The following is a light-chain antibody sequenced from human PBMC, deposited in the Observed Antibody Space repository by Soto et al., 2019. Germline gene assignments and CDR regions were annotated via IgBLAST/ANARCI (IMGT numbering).Light chain of an antibody. Sequence: QSVLSQPPLVSGAPGQRITISCTGSSSNIGANYDVHWYRQVPGTAPKLLMSGDNNRPSGVADRFSGSKSGTSASLAITRLQAEDEADYYCQSYDSSLNRVFGTGTKLTVL. CDR3: QSYDSSLNRV. J-gene: IGLJ1*01. CDR1: SSNIGANYD. V-gene: IGLV1-40*01. CDR2: GDN.